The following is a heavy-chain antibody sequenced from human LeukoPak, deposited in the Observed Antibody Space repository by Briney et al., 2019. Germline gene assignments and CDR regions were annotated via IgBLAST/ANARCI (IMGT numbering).Heavy chain of an antibody. J-gene: IGHJ4*02. CDR2: IYPGDSDT. D-gene: IGHD3-22*01. CDR1: GYSFTSYW. Sequence: GEALKISCQGSGYSFTSYWIGWVRQMPGKGLEWMGIIYPGDSDTRYSPSFQGQVTISADKSISTAYLQWSSLKASDTAMYYCARHTYYYDSSGSAGDYWGQGTLVTVSS. V-gene: IGHV5-51*01. CDR3: ARHTYYYDSSGSAGDY.